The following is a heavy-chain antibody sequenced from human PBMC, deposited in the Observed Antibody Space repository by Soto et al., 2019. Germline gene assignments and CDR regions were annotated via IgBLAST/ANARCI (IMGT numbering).Heavy chain of an antibody. V-gene: IGHV4-34*01. CDR1: GGSFSGYY. CDR2: INHSGST. Sequence: TSETLSLTCAVYGGSFSGYYWSWIRQPPGKGLEWIGEINHSGSTNYNPSLKSRVTISVDTSKNQFSLKLSSVTAADTAVYYCARGNSSGWYLALYYFDYWGQGTLVTVSS. J-gene: IGHJ4*02. CDR3: ARGNSSGWYLALYYFDY. D-gene: IGHD6-19*01.